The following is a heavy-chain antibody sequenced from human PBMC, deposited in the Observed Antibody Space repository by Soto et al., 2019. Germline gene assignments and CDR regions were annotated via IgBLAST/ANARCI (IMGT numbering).Heavy chain of an antibody. Sequence: SETLSLTCAVSGDSMSSPHWWSWVRQFPGKRLEWLGEIYFSGTTNYNPTLKSQVTISVDTSKNQFSLKLSSVTAADTAVYYCSRAPRGNYGYPSSFDYWGQGTLVTVSS. J-gene: IGHJ4*02. CDR3: SRAPRGNYGYPSSFDY. D-gene: IGHD3-10*01. CDR1: GDSMSSPHW. CDR2: IYFSGTT. V-gene: IGHV4-4*02.